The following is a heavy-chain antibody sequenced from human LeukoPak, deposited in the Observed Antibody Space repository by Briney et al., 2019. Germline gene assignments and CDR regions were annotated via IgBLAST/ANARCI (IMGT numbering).Heavy chain of an antibody. CDR1: GFSFSSHN. CDR2: ISSSSGHI. CDR3: ARDGASTRYNWFDP. D-gene: IGHD4/OR15-4a*01. V-gene: IGHV3-21*01. J-gene: IGHJ5*02. Sequence: PGGSLRLSCAGSGFSFSSHNMNWVRQAPGKGLEWVSSISSSSGHIYYADSEKGRFTISRDNAKNSLYLQMNSLTAEDTAVYYCARDGASTRYNWFDPWGQGTLVTVSS.